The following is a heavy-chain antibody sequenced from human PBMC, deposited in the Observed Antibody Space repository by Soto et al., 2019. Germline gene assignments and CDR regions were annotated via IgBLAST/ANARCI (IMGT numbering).Heavy chain of an antibody. CDR3: ARVHYDFWSGYGVNDAFDI. Sequence: ASVKVSCKASGYTFTSYGISWVRQAPGQGLEWMGWISAYNGNTNYAQKLQGRVTMTTDTSTSTAYMELRSLRSDDTAVYYCARVHYDFWSGYGVNDAFDIWGQGTMVTVSS. CDR2: ISAYNGNT. CDR1: GYTFTSYG. D-gene: IGHD3-3*01. J-gene: IGHJ3*02. V-gene: IGHV1-18*04.